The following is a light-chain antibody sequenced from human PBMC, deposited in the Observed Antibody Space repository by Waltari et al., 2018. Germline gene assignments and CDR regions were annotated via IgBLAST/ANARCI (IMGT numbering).Light chain of an antibody. CDR3: QQYYSPPPLFT. Sequence: DIVMTQSPDSLAVSLGERATINCKSSQTVLDSSNNRNYLAWCQQKPGQPPKLLIYWASSRESGVPDRFSGSGSGTDFTLTITSLQAEDVAVYYCQQYYSPPPLFTFGPGTKVDIK. CDR1: QTVLDSSNNRNY. V-gene: IGKV4-1*01. CDR2: WAS. J-gene: IGKJ3*01.